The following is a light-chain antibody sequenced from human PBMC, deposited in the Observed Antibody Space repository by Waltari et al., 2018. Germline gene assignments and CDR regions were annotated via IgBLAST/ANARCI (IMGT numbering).Light chain of an antibody. V-gene: IGLV2-14*03. CDR2: DVT. J-gene: IGLJ2*01. Sequence: WYQQYPGRAPKLIIYDVTRWPSGVSKRFIGSKSGVTASLTISGLQAEDEADYYCSSYTNSRTTIFGGGTRVTAL. CDR3: SSYTNSRTTI.